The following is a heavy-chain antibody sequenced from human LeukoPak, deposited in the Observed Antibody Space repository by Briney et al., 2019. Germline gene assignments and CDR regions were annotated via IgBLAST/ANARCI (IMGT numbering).Heavy chain of an antibody. CDR2: ISSSSSYI. Sequence: PGGSLRLSRAASGFTFSSYSMNWVRQAPGKGLEWVSSISSSSSYIYYADSVKGRFTISRDNAKNSLYLQMNSLRAEDTAVYYCARTYYYDSSGYYPILDLDYWGQGTLVTVSS. D-gene: IGHD3-22*01. CDR1: GFTFSSYS. V-gene: IGHV3-21*01. J-gene: IGHJ4*02. CDR3: ARTYYYDSSGYYPILDLDY.